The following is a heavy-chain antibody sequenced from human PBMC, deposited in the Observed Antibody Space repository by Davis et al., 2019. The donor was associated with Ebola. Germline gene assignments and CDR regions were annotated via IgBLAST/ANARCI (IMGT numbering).Heavy chain of an antibody. CDR3: TRHVPGDFWYFDL. Sequence: GESLKISCAASGFSVSDKYMSWVRQAPGKGLEWVSVIYTDGRMYHADSVKGRFTISRDNSKNTESLQINSLGAEDTAMYHCTRHVPGDFWYFDLWGRGTLVTVSS. J-gene: IGHJ2*01. V-gene: IGHV3-66*04. CDR2: IYTDGRM. CDR1: GFSVSDKY. D-gene: IGHD4-17*01.